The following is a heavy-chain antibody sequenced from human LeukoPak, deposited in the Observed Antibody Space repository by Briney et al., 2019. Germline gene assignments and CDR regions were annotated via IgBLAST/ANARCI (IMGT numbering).Heavy chain of an antibody. Sequence: PSETLSLTCTVSGGSISNYYWSWIRQPPGKGLEWIGYIYYSGSPRYSPSLKSRVTISVDTSKNQFSLKVTSVTAADTAVYYCARHFFVGSEDAFDIWGQGTMVTVSS. CDR2: IYYSGSP. J-gene: IGHJ3*02. V-gene: IGHV4-59*08. D-gene: IGHD6-25*01. CDR3: ARHFFVGSEDAFDI. CDR1: GGSISNYY.